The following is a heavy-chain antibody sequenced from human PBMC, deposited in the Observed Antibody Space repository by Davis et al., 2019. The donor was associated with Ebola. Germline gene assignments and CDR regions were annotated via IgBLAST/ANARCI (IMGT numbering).Heavy chain of an antibody. CDR1: GFTFSSYW. CDR2: IKQDGSEK. D-gene: IGHD6-13*01. CDR3: ARDRDSSRWPTNWFDP. J-gene: IGHJ5*02. V-gene: IGHV3-7*01. Sequence: GESLKISCAASGFTFSSYWMSWVRQAPGKGLEWVANIKQDGSEKYYVDSVKGRFTISRDNAKNSLYLQMNSLRAEDTAVYYWARDRDSSRWPTNWFDPWGQGTLVTVSS.